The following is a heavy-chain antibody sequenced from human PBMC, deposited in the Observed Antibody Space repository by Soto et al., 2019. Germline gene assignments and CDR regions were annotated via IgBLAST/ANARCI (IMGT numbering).Heavy chain of an antibody. CDR3: ARERSFLRGGLAWGMYG. J-gene: IGHJ6*02. V-gene: IGHV1-2*02. CDR1: GYTFIDYF. CDR2: INPNSGET. D-gene: IGHD7-27*01. Sequence: ASVKVSCPASGYTFIDYFIHWLRQAPGQGLEWMGWINPNSGETKFAQTFQGRVTMTRDTSTSTAYLELNRLRSDDTAMYYCARERSFLRGGLAWGMYGWGQGSTVTVSS.